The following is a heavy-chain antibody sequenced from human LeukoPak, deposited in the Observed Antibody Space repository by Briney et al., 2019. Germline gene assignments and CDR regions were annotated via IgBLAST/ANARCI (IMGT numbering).Heavy chain of an antibody. V-gene: IGHV3-20*04. CDR1: GFIFEDHG. Sequence: GGSLRLSCAASGFIFEDHGMSWVHQAPGKGLEWVSSNWDGRSTDYADSVKGRLTISRDNAKNSVYLQLNSLRAEDTALYYCTRDGQQLYYYFYMDVWGKGTTVTVSS. CDR2: NWDGRST. D-gene: IGHD6-13*01. CDR3: TRDGQQLYYYFYMDV. J-gene: IGHJ6*03.